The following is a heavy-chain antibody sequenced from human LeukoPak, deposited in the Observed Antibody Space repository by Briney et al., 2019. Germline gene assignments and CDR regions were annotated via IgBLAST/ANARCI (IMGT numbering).Heavy chain of an antibody. J-gene: IGHJ4*02. Sequence: ASVKVSCKASGYTFTSYAMNWVRQAPGQGLEWMGGIIPIFGTANYAQKFQGRVTITADESTSTAYMELSSLRSEDTAVYYCARPTSTGYSYGYGYWGQGTLVTVSS. CDR3: ARPTSTGYSYGYGY. V-gene: IGHV1-69*13. CDR1: GYTFTSYA. CDR2: IIPIFGTA. D-gene: IGHD5-18*01.